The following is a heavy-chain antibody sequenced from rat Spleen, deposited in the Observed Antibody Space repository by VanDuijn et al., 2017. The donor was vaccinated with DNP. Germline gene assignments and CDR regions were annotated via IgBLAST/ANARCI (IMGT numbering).Heavy chain of an antibody. V-gene: IGHV3-1*01. CDR2: ISYRGIS. CDR1: GYSITSAY. J-gene: IGHJ2*01. D-gene: IGHD1-1*01. CDR3: ARWSFYFDY. Sequence: EVQLQESGPGLVKPSQSLSLTCSVTGYSITSAYWGWVRQFPGNQMEWIGHISYRGISTYNPSFKSRISITRDTSKNQFFLQLNSVTTEYTATYYCARWSFYFDYWGQGVMVTVSS.